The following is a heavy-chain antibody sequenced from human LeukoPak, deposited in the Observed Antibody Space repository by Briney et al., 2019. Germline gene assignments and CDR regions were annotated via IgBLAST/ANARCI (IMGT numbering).Heavy chain of an antibody. J-gene: IGHJ4*02. V-gene: IGHV4-34*01. CDR3: ARENYDSSGN. CDR2: INHSGST. D-gene: IGHD3-22*01. CDR1: GGSFIGLH. Sequence: PSETLSLTCAVYGGSFIGLHWNWIRQPPGKGLGWIGDINHSGSTNYNPSLKSRVTISVDTSKNQFSLKLSSVTAADTAVYYCARENYDSSGNWGQGTLVTVSS.